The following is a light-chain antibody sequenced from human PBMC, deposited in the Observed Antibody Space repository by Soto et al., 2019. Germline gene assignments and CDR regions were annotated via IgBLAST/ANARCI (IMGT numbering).Light chain of an antibody. V-gene: IGKV3-20*01. Sequence: EIVLTQSPGTLSLSPGERATLSCRASQSVSSSYLAWYQQKPGQTPRLLIYGASSRATGIPDRFSGSGSGTVFTLTISRLEPEDFAVYYCQQYGSSRTFGQRTKVDIK. CDR2: GAS. CDR1: QSVSSSY. CDR3: QQYGSSRT. J-gene: IGKJ1*01.